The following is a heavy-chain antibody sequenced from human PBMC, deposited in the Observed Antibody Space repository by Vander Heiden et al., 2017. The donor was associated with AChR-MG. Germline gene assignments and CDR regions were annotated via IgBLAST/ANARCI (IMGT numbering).Heavy chain of an antibody. J-gene: IGHJ4*02. CDR3: AREPADYDFWSGYQTAPLDC. CDR1: GDSISNYH. Sequence: QVQLQESGPGLVKPSETLSLTCTVSGDSISNYHWNWIRQPAGKGLEWIGRIYTIGSANYNPSLKSRVTMSVDTSKNQFSLNLRSVTAADTAVYYCAREPADYDFWSGYQTAPLDCWGQGTLVTVSS. D-gene: IGHD3-3*01. V-gene: IGHV4-4*07. CDR2: IYTIGSA.